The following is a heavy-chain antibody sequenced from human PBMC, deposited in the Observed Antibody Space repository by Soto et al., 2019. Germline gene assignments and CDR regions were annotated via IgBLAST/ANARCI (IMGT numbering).Heavy chain of an antibody. CDR2: IIPIFGTA. Sequence: QVQLVQSGAEVKKPGSSVKLSCKASGGTFSSYAISWVRQAPGQGLEWMGGIIPIFGTANYAQKFQGRVTITADESTSAAYMELSSLRSEGTAVYYCARTGQYKYGTSGLAYYYYALDVWGLGTTVTVSS. CDR3: ARTGQYKYGTSGLAYYYYALDV. J-gene: IGHJ6*02. CDR1: GGTFSSYA. D-gene: IGHD2-8*01. V-gene: IGHV1-69*01.